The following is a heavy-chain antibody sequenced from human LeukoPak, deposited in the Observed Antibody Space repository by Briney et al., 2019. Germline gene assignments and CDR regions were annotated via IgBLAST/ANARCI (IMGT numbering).Heavy chain of an antibody. CDR3: ARERLGYCSSTSCSPGNFDY. CDR1: GGSISSGSYY. J-gene: IGHJ4*02. CDR2: IYYSGST. D-gene: IGHD2-2*01. Sequence: SETLSLTCTVSGGSISSGSYYWSWIRQPPGKGLEWIGYIYYSGSTNYNPSLKSRVTISVDTSKNQFSLKLSSVTAADTAVYYCARERLGYCSSTSCSPGNFDYWGQGTLVTVSS. V-gene: IGHV4-61*01.